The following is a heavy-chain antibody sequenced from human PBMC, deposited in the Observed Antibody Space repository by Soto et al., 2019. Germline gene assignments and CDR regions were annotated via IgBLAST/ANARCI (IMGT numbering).Heavy chain of an antibody. CDR3: ARPSHYDTTTAFDY. J-gene: IGHJ4*02. V-gene: IGHV1-18*01. D-gene: IGHD3-22*01. CDR1: GYPFSMYG. Sequence: QVQLVQSGAEVTKPGASVQVSCKTSGYPFSMYGISWVRQAPGQGLEWMGWISAYNGNTEYAQKFQGRVTMTRDISTSTAYLDLRSLRSDDTAVYYCARPSHYDTTTAFDYWGQGALVTVSS. CDR2: ISAYNGNT.